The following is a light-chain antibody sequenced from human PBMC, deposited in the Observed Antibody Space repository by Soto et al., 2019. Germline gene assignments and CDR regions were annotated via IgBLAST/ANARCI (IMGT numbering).Light chain of an antibody. CDR1: QSVSSSY. CDR3: QQYGSSSYT. V-gene: IGKV3-20*01. CDR2: DAS. Sequence: EIVLTQSPGTLSLSPGERATLSCRASQSVSSSYLGWYQQKPGQAPRLLIYDASSRATGIPDRFSGSGSGKDFTLTISRLEPEGFAVYYCQQYGSSSYTFGQGTKVEIK. J-gene: IGKJ2*01.